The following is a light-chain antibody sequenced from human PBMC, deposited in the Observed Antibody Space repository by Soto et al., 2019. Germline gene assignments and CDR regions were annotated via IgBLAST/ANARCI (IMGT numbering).Light chain of an antibody. CDR1: QGITTY. V-gene: IGKV1-9*01. Sequence: IQLTQSPSSLSASVGDRVTITCRASQGITTYLAWYQQKPVRAPKLLISASSTLQSGVPARFSGGGSGTDFTLTISILQPEDFAAYYCQQFNGSPLTFGGGTKVEIK. CDR3: QQFNGSPLT. J-gene: IGKJ4*01. CDR2: ASS.